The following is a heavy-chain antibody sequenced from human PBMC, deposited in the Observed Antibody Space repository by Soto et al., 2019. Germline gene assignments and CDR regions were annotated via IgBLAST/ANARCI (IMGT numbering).Heavy chain of an antibody. J-gene: IGHJ3*02. CDR3: TTRTLNIVVVVAATVRGAFDI. D-gene: IGHD2-15*01. CDR1: GFSFSNAW. V-gene: IGHV3-15*07. Sequence: GGALTLSCAASGFSFSNAWTNSVRQAPGKGLEWVGRIKRKTDGGTTDYAAPVQGRVTISRDDSKNTLYLQMNSLKPEDTAVYYCTTRTLNIVVVVAATVRGAFDIWGQGTMVTVSS. CDR2: IKRKTDGGTT.